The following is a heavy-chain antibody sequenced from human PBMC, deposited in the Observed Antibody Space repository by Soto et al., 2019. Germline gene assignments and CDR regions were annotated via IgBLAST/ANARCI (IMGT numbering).Heavy chain of an antibody. J-gene: IGHJ4*02. CDR2: IYYNGNT. CDR3: ARNATRSYDY. CDR1: RGSISTYY. V-gene: IGHV4-59*08. Sequence: PSETLSLTCTVSRGSISTYYWSWIRQPPGKGLECIGYIYYNGNTNYNPSLKSRITISVDTSKNQFTLNLNSLTPADPALYYCARNATRSYDYWGQETLVTVSS.